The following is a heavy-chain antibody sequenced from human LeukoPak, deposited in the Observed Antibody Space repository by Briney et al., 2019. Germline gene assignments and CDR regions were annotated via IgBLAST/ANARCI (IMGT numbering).Heavy chain of an antibody. D-gene: IGHD2-15*01. CDR1: GYTFTGYY. CDR3: ARGAIVVVVAAPNIDY. Sequence: ASVKVPCKASGYTFTGYYMHWVRQAPGQGLEWMGWINPNSGGTNYAQKFQGRVTMARDTSISTAYMELSRLRSDDTAVYYCARGAIVVVVAAPNIDYWGQGTLVTVSS. CDR2: INPNSGGT. V-gene: IGHV1-2*02. J-gene: IGHJ4*02.